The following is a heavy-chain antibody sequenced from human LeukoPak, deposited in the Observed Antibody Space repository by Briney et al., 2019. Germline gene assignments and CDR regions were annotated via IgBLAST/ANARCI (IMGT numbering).Heavy chain of an antibody. J-gene: IGHJ4*02. CDR3: ARDRRAAAGTFDY. CDR1: GFTFSSYG. CDR2: IWYDGSNK. V-gene: IGHV3-33*01. Sequence: GGSLRLSCAASGFTFSSYGMHWVRQAPGKGLEWVAVIWYDGSNKYHADSVKGRFTISRDNSKNTLYLQMNSLRAEDTAVYYCARDRRAAAGTFDYWGQGTLVTVSS. D-gene: IGHD6-13*01.